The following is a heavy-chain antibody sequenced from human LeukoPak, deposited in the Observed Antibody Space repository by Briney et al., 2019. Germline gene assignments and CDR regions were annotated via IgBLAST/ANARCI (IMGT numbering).Heavy chain of an antibody. CDR2: INSNSGGT. V-gene: IGHV1-2*02. CDR1: GYTFTGYY. D-gene: IGHD6-19*01. J-gene: IGHJ4*02. Sequence: ASVTVSCTASGYTFTGYYMHWVRQAPGQGIEWMGWINSNSGGTNYAQKFQGRVTMTRDTSISTAYMELSRLRSDDTAVYYCARVLGIAVAGTGVFDYWGQGTLVTVSS. CDR3: ARVLGIAVAGTGVFDY.